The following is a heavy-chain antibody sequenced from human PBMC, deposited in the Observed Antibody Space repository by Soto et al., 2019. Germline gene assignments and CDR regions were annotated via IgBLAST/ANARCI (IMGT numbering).Heavy chain of an antibody. V-gene: IGHV4-31*03. J-gene: IGHJ4*02. Sequence: SETLSLTCTVSGGSISSGGYYWSWIRQHPGKGLEWIGYIYYSGSTYYNPSLKSRVTISVDTSKNQFSLKLSSVTAADTAVYYCARAPSLGYYYDSSGYYWLDYSGQGTPVTVSS. D-gene: IGHD3-22*01. CDR2: IYYSGST. CDR3: ARAPSLGYYYDSSGYYWLDY. CDR1: GGSISSGGYY.